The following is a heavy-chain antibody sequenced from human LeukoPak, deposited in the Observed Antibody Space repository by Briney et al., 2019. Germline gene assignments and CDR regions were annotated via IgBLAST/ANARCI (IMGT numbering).Heavy chain of an antibody. D-gene: IGHD1-26*01. J-gene: IGHJ4*02. CDR1: GGSISSTNW. CDR2: ISLTGET. V-gene: IGHV4-4*02. CDR3: SRESGAFCPFGY. Sequence: SETLSLTCGVSGGSISSTNWWSWVRQSPGQGLEWIGEISLTGETNYNPSLNGRVTMSLDKSRNQLSLNLTSVTAADTAIYYCSRESGAFCPFGYWGQGTLVIVSS.